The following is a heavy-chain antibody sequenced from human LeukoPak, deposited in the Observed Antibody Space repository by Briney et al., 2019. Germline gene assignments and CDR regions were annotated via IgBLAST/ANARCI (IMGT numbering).Heavy chain of an antibody. Sequence: PGGSLRLSCAASGFTFSSYEMNWVRQAPGKGLEWVSYISSSGSTIYYADSVKSRFTTSRDNAKNSLYLQMNSLRAEDTAVYYCALTGIAAGRRWFDPWGQGTLVTVSS. J-gene: IGHJ5*02. CDR3: ALTGIAAGRRWFDP. V-gene: IGHV3-48*03. CDR1: GFTFSSYE. D-gene: IGHD6-13*01. CDR2: ISSSGSTI.